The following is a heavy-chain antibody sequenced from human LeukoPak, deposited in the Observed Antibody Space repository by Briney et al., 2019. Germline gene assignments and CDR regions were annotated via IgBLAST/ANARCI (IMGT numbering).Heavy chain of an antibody. CDR1: GFTVSSNY. Sequence: GGSLRLSCAASGFTVSSNYMSWVRQAPGKGLEWVSVVYSGGSTYYADSVKGRFTISRDNSKNTLYLQMNSLRAEDTAVYYCARVEPPAGWFDPWGQGTLVTVSS. J-gene: IGHJ5*02. D-gene: IGHD6-25*01. CDR2: VYSGGST. V-gene: IGHV3-53*01. CDR3: ARVEPPAGWFDP.